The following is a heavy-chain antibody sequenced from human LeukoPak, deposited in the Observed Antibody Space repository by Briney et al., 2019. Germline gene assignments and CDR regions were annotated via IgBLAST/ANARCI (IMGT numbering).Heavy chain of an antibody. D-gene: IGHD6-13*01. J-gene: IGHJ4*02. CDR2: MNTRGGST. V-gene: IGHV1-46*01. CDR1: GYSFTTYY. CDR3: ARDLVSIGAAETVY. Sequence: ASVKVSCKASGYSFTTYYMHWMRQAPGQGLEWMGTMNTRGGSTNYAQKFQDRVTMIRDTSTSTVYMELSSLRFEDTAVYYGARDLVSIGAAETVYWGRGTLVTVSS.